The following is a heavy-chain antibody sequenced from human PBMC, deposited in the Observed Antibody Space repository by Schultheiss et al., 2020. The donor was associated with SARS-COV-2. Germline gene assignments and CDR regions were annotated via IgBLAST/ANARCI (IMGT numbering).Heavy chain of an antibody. J-gene: IGHJ6*02. Sequence: SETLSLTCTVSGGSISRSGYYWGWIRQSPGKGLEWIGCVYYSGNTNYNPSLKSRVTISVDTSKNQFSLKLSSVTAADTAVYYCARLAAAAGKYYYGMDVWGQGTTVTVSS. CDR3: ARLAAAAGKYYYGMDV. CDR1: GGSISRSGYY. V-gene: IGHV4-39*07. CDR2: VYYSGNT. D-gene: IGHD6-13*01.